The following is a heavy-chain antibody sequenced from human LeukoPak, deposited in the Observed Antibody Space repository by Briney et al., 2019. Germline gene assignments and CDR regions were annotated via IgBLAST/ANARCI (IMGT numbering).Heavy chain of an antibody. CDR3: ARVVPDGSGSY. CDR2: IYYSGST. Sequence: PSETLSLTCTVSGGSISSYYWSWIRQPPGKGLEWIGYIYYSGSTNYNPSLKSRVTISVDTSKNQFSLKLSSVTAADTAVYYCARVVPDGSGSYWGQGTLVTVSS. J-gene: IGHJ4*02. CDR1: GGSISSYY. V-gene: IGHV4-59*12. D-gene: IGHD3-10*01.